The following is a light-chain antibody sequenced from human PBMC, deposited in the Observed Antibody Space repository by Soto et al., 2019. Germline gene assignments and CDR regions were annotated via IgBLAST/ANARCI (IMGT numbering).Light chain of an antibody. CDR3: QQYHSSPRT. Sequence: ETVLTQSPGTLSLSPGERATLSCRASQSVGGSFLAWYQQRPGQAPRLLIYHTSYRVTGIPDRFSGSGSGTDFTLTISRLEPEDFAVYYCQQYHSSPRTFGQGTKVEIK. J-gene: IGKJ1*01. CDR2: HTS. CDR1: QSVGGSF. V-gene: IGKV3-20*01.